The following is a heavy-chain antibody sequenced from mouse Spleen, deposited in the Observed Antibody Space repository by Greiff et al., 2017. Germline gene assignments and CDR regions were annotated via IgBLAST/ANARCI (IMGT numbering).Heavy chain of an antibody. V-gene: IGHV1-64*01. Sequence: QVQLQQPGPELVTPGASVKLSCTASGSPFPSYWLPWVKQRPGQALEWIGMIHPNSGSTNYNEKFKSKATLTVDKSSSTAYIQLSSLPSADSAVFDCGRAGGNDGMDEWGEG. CDR2: IHPNSGST. CDR3: GRAGGNDGMDE. CDR1: GSPFPSYW. D-gene: IGHD2-1*01. J-gene: IGHJ4*01.